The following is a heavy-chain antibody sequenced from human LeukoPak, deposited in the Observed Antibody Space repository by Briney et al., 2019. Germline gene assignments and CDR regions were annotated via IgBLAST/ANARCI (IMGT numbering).Heavy chain of an antibody. D-gene: IGHD2-21*02. V-gene: IGHV3-33*06. Sequence: GGSLRLSCAASGFTFSSYTMHWVRQAPGKGLEWVAVIWYDGSKKYYADSVKGRFTISRDNSQNTLHLQMNSLRAEDTAVYYCAKGGDGSLNYWGQGTLVTVSS. J-gene: IGHJ4*02. CDR3: AKGGDGSLNY. CDR1: GFTFSSYT. CDR2: IWYDGSKK.